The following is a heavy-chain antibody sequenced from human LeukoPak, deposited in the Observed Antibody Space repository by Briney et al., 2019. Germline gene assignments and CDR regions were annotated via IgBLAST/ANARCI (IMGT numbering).Heavy chain of an antibody. D-gene: IGHD3-10*02. V-gene: IGHV3-11*04. Sequence: GGSLRLSCAASGFTVSSNYMSWVRQAPGKGLEWVSYISSSGSTIYYADSVKGRFTISRDNAKNSLYLQMNSLRAEDTAVYYCAELGITMIGGVWGQGTLVTVSS. CDR1: GFTVSSNY. CDR3: AELGITMIGGV. CDR2: ISSSGSTI. J-gene: IGHJ4*02.